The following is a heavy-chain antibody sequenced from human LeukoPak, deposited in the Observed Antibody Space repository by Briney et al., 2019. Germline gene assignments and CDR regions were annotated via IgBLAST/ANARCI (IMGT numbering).Heavy chain of an antibody. V-gene: IGHV1-69*13. Sequence: SVKVSCKASGGTFSSYAISWVRQAPGQGLEWMGGIIPIFGTANYAQKFQGRVTITADESTGTAYMELSSLRSEDTAVYYCARGSQNLWFGEFHPTRPRKYYYYGMDVWGKGTTVTVSS. CDR2: IIPIFGTA. J-gene: IGHJ6*04. D-gene: IGHD3-10*01. CDR1: GGTFSSYA. CDR3: ARGSQNLWFGEFHPTRPRKYYYYGMDV.